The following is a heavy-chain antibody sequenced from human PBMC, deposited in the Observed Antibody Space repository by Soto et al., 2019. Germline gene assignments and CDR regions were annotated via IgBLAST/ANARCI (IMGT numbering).Heavy chain of an antibody. CDR1: GFTFSSYG. J-gene: IGHJ4*02. Sequence: QVQLVEFGGGVVQPGRSLRLSCAASGFTFSSYGMHWVRQAPGKGLEWVAVISYDGSNKYYADSVKGRFTISRDNSKNTLYLQMNSLRAEDTAVYYCAKSPTGTSDYWAQGTLVIVSS. CDR3: AKSPTGTSDY. V-gene: IGHV3-30*18. D-gene: IGHD1-1*01. CDR2: ISYDGSNK.